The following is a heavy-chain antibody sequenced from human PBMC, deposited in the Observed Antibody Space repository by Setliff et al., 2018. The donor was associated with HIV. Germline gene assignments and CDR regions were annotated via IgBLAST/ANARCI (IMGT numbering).Heavy chain of an antibody. CDR2: ISAYNGKT. V-gene: IGHV1-18*01. D-gene: IGHD1-26*01. Sequence: ASVKVSCKASGYTFTSFGISWVRQAPGQGLEWMGWISAYNGKTNYAQKFQGRATMTTDTSTNTTYMELRSLKSDDTALYYCARGFASWYRGGGSAYWCQGTLVTVSS. CDR3: ARGFASWYRGGGSAY. J-gene: IGHJ4*02. CDR1: GYTFTSFG.